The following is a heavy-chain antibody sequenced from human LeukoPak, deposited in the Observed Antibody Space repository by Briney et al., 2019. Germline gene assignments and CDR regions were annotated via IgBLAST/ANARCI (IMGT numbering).Heavy chain of an antibody. CDR2: INHRGST. CDR3: ARGHTHDY. Sequence: SETLSLTCAVYGGSFSGYYWSWVRQPPGKGLEWIGEINHRGSTNYNPPLKSRVTISVDTSKNQFSLRLNSVTAADTAVYYCARGHTHDYWGQGTLVTVSS. J-gene: IGHJ4*02. CDR1: GGSFSGYY. V-gene: IGHV4-34*01.